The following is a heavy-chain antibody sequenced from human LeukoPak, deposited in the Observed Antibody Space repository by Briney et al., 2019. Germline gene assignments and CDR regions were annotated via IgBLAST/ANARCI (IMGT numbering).Heavy chain of an antibody. CDR3: ARDSGTIEAFDI. CDR2: IYSGGST. V-gene: IGHV3-53*01. D-gene: IGHD1-7*01. Sequence: GGSLRLSCAASGFTVSSNYMSWVRQAPGKGLEWVSVIYSGGSTYYADSVKGRFTISRDNSKDTLYLQMNSLRAEDTAVYYCARDSGTIEAFDIWGQGTMVTVSS. J-gene: IGHJ3*02. CDR1: GFTVSSNY.